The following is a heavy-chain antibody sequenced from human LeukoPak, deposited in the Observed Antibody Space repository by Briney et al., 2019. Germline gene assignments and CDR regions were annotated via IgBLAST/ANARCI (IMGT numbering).Heavy chain of an antibody. CDR2: IKQDGSEK. Sequence: GGSLRLSRAASGFTFSSYWMDWVRQAPGKGLEWVANIKQDGSEKYYVDSVKGRFTISRDNAKNSLYLQMNSLRAEDTAVYYCARAFYDSSGYYYPIGYWGQGTLVTVSS. V-gene: IGHV3-7*04. CDR3: ARAFYDSSGYYYPIGY. D-gene: IGHD3-22*01. J-gene: IGHJ4*02. CDR1: GFTFSSYW.